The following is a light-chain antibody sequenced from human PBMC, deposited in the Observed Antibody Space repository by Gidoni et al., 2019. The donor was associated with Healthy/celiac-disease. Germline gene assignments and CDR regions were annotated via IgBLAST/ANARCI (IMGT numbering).Light chain of an antibody. J-gene: IGKJ4*01. Sequence: DIQMTQSPSSLSASVGDRVTITCRASQSISSYLNWYQQKPGKAPKLLIYAASSLQSGVPSRFSGSGSGTDFTLTISSPQPEDFATYYCQQSYSTLPLTFGGGTKVEIK. CDR1: QSISSY. CDR3: QQSYSTLPLT. V-gene: IGKV1-39*01. CDR2: AAS.